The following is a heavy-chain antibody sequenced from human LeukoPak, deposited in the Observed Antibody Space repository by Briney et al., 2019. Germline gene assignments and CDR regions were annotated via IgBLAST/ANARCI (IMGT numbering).Heavy chain of an antibody. CDR1: GGTFSSYA. CDR2: IIPIFGTA. D-gene: IGHD3-9*01. V-gene: IGHV1-69*01. Sequence: GASVKVSCKASGGTFSSYAISWVRQAPGQGLEWKGGIIPIFGTANYAQKFQGRVTITADESTSTAYMELSSVTAADTAVYYCARATRDYDILTFYYYYYMDVWGKGTTVTVSS. CDR3: ARATRDYDILTFYYYYYMDV. J-gene: IGHJ6*03.